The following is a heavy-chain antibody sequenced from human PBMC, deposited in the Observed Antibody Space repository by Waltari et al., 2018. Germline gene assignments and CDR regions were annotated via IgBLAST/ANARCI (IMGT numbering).Heavy chain of an antibody. CDR2: IWYDGSNK. Sequence: QVQLVESGGGVVQPGRSLRLSCATSGFTFSSYGMHWVRQAPGKGLEWVAVIWYDGSNKYYADSVKGRFTISRDNSKNTLYLQMNSLRAEDTAVYYCAKDALIYSSSPHFMDVWGKGTTVTVSS. J-gene: IGHJ6*03. D-gene: IGHD6-6*01. CDR1: GFTFSSYG. CDR3: AKDALIYSSSPHFMDV. V-gene: IGHV3-33*06.